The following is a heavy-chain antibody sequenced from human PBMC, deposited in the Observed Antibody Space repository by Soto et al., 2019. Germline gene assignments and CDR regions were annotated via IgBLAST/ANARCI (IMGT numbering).Heavy chain of an antibody. Sequence: PGGSLMLSCIAPGFSFVDSAMSWFRQAPGKGLEWVGFIRSKVYGGTTEYAASVKGRFTISRDDSISIAYLQMNSLKTEDTAVYYCTSTIFGVVIPGGYYYGMDVWGQGT. J-gene: IGHJ6*02. V-gene: IGHV3-49*03. D-gene: IGHD3-3*01. CDR1: GFSFVDSA. CDR3: TSTIFGVVIPGGYYYGMDV. CDR2: IRSKVYGGTT.